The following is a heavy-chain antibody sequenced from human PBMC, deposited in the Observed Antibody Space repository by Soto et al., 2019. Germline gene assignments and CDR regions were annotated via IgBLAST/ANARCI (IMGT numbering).Heavy chain of an antibody. J-gene: IGHJ4*02. V-gene: IGHV3-30*18. D-gene: IGHD2-15*01. CDR3: AKDYSILITQLGNPDY. CDR1: GFTFSSYG. CDR2: ISYDGSNK. Sequence: GGSLRLSCAASGFTFSSYGMHWVRQAPGKGLEWVAVISYDGSNKYYADSVKGRFTISRDNSKNTLYLQMNSLRAEDTAVYYCAKDYSILITQLGNPDYWGQGTLVTVSS.